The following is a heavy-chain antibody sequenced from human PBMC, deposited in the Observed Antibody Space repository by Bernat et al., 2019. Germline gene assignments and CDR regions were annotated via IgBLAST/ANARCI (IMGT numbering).Heavy chain of an antibody. J-gene: IGHJ4*02. CDR2: ISYDGSNK. Sequence: QVQLVESGGGVVQTGRSLRLSCAASGFTFSDYGMHWVRQAPGKGLEWVAVISYDGSNKYYADSMKGRFTISRDNSKNTLYLQMNSLRAEDTAVYYCAKAPSSGWNDVECWGQGTLVTVSS. D-gene: IGHD6-19*01. CDR1: GFTFSDYG. V-gene: IGHV3-30*18. CDR3: AKAPSSGWNDVEC.